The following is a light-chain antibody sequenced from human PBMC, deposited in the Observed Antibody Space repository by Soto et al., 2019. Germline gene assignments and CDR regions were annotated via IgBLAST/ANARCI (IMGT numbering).Light chain of an antibody. CDR3: QQLNSYPVT. V-gene: IGKV1-9*01. Sequence: IQLTQSPAFLSASVGDRVTVTCRASQGISSDLAWYQQKLGKAPKLLIYSASTLQNGVPSRFSGSGSGTDITLTISGLQPEDFATYYGQQLNSYPVTFGQVTRLEIK. CDR2: SAS. J-gene: IGKJ5*01. CDR1: QGISSD.